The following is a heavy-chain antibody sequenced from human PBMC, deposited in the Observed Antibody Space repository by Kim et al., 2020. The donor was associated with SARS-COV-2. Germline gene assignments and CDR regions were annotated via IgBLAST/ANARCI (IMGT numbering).Heavy chain of an antibody. J-gene: IGHJ5*02. D-gene: IGHD6-13*01. V-gene: IGHV4-4*02. CDR2: IYHSGST. CDR1: GGSISSSNW. Sequence: SETLSLTCAVSGGSISSSNWWSWVRQPPGKGLEWIGEIYHSGSTNYNPSLKSRVTISVDKSKNQFSLKLSSVTAADTAVYYCARSRQGRRDWFDPWGQGTLVTVSS. CDR3: ARSRQGRRDWFDP.